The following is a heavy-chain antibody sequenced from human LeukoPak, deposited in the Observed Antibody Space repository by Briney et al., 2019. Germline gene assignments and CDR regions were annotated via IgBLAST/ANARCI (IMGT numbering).Heavy chain of an antibody. CDR2: INHSGST. J-gene: IGHJ5*02. CDR1: GGSFSGYY. V-gene: IGHV4-34*01. CDR3: ARALYDFWSGYYSRNNWFDP. D-gene: IGHD3-3*01. Sequence: PSETLSLTCAVYGGSFSGYYWSRIRQPPGKGLEWIGEINHSGSTNYNPSLKSRVTISVDTSKNQFSLKLSSVTAADTAVYYCARALYDFWSGYYSRNNWFDPWGQGTLVTVSS.